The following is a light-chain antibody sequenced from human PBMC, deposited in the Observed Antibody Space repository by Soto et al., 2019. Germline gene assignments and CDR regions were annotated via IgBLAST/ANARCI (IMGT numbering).Light chain of an antibody. CDR2: DVS. J-gene: IGLJ1*01. V-gene: IGLV2-14*01. CDR1: SSDGGGYNY. Sequence: QSVLTQPASVSGSPGQSITISCTGTSSDGGGYNYVSWYQQHPGKAPKLMIYDVSNRPSGVSNRFSGSKSGNTASLTISGLQAEDEADYYCSSYTSSSTLDVFGNGTKVTVL. CDR3: SSYTSSSTLDV.